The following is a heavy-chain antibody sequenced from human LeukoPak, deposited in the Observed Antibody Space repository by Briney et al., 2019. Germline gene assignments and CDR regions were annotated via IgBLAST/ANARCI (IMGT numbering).Heavy chain of an antibody. CDR3: ARVPHAMVRGVIITEFYFDY. D-gene: IGHD3-10*01. CDR1: GLTFRSYS. V-gene: IGHV3-21*01. J-gene: IGHJ4*02. Sequence: GGSLRLSCAPSGLTFRSYSMNWVRHSPGKRLGWVSSIYSSSNYIYYEDSVKGRFTISRDNSKNSLYLQMNSLRAEDTAVYYCARVPHAMVRGVIITEFYFDYWGQGTLVTVSS. CDR2: IYSSSNYI.